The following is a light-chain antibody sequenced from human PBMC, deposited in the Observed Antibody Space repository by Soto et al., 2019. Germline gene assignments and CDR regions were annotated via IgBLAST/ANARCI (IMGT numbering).Light chain of an antibody. CDR1: SSNIGAGYD. Sequence: QPVLTQPPSVSGAPGQRVTISCTGSSSNIGAGYDVHWYQQLPGTAPKLLIYRNNNRPSGVPDRFSGSKSGTSASLAITGLQAEDEADYYCQSYESSLSGWVFGGGTQLTVL. J-gene: IGLJ3*02. CDR2: RNN. CDR3: QSYESSLSGWV. V-gene: IGLV1-40*01.